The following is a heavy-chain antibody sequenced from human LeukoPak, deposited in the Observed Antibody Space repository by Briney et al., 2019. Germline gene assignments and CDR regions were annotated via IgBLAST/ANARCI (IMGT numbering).Heavy chain of an antibody. J-gene: IGHJ4*02. V-gene: IGHV3-49*04. CDR1: GFNFGGYA. CDR2: IRSNDYGGTT. Sequence: GGSLRLSCTASGFNFGGYAMSWVRQPQGKGLEWIGFIRSNDYGGTTDYAASVKGRFIISRDDSKRVAYLQMNSLKAEDTGVYYCTPESGDYWGQGTLVTVTS. D-gene: IGHD1-26*01. CDR3: TPESGDY.